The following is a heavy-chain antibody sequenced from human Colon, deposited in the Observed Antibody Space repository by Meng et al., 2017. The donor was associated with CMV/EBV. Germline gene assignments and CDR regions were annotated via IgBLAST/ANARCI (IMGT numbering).Heavy chain of an antibody. CDR3: AKGGCSSCSFDP. CDR2: ITWNSGRT. D-gene: IGHD2-2*01. CDR1: GFTFDDYA. J-gene: IGHJ5*02. Sequence: SLKISCAASGFTFDDYAMHWVRQAPGKGLEWVSSITWNSGRTGYVDSVEGRFTISRDNAKNSLYLQMNGLRAEDTALYYCAKGGCSSCSFDPWGQGTLVTVSS. V-gene: IGHV3-9*01.